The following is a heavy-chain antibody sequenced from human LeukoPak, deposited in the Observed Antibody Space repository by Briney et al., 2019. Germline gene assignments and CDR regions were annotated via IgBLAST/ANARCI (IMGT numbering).Heavy chain of an antibody. Sequence: GGSLRLSCVASGFTFRKYWLHWVRQAPGKGLEWVSSISSSSNYMYYADSVKGRFTISRDNSKNTLYLQMNSLRAEDTAVYYCARDKPPKGLLGAAAGVNAFDIWGQGTMVTVSS. J-gene: IGHJ3*02. CDR3: ARDKPPKGLLGAAAGVNAFDI. CDR2: ISSSSNYM. V-gene: IGHV3-21*01. CDR1: GFTFRKYW. D-gene: IGHD6-13*01.